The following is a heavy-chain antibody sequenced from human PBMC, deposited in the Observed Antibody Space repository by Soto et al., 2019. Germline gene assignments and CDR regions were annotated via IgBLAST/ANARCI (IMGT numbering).Heavy chain of an antibody. D-gene: IGHD5-12*01. CDR1: GDSVSSSSYY. V-gene: IGHV4-31*03. Sequence: QVQLQESGPGLVKPSQTLSLTCTVSGDSVSSSSYYWSWIRQHPGKGLEWIGYIHHSGTTYYNPSLKSRITLSVDTSKNQSSLRLSSVTAADTAVYYCASGLGYKAWGQGTLVTVSS. CDR3: ASGLGYKA. J-gene: IGHJ5*02. CDR2: IHHSGTT.